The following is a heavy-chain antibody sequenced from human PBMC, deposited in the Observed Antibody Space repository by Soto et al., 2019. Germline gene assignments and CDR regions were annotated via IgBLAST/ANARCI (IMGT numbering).Heavy chain of an antibody. CDR2: ISGSGGST. V-gene: IGHV3-23*01. Sequence: GGSLRLSCAASGFTFSSYAMSWVRKAPGKGLEWVSAISGSGGSTYYADSVKGRFTISRDNSKNTLYLQMNSLRAEDTAVYYCAKDRFTYYYDSSGYYYLDAFDIWGQGTMVTVSS. D-gene: IGHD3-22*01. J-gene: IGHJ3*02. CDR3: AKDRFTYYYDSSGYYYLDAFDI. CDR1: GFTFSSYA.